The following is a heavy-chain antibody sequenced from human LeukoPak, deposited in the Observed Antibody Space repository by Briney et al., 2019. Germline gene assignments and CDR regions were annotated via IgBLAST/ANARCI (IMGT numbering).Heavy chain of an antibody. V-gene: IGHV1-69*06. CDR1: GYTFTSYG. CDR2: IIPIFGTA. J-gene: IGHJ5*02. D-gene: IGHD3-3*01. CDR3: ARDNTIFGVVHNNWFDP. Sequence: ASVKVSCKASGYTFTSYGISWVRQAPGQGLEWMGGIIPIFGTANYAQKFQGRVTITADKSTSTAYMELSSLRSEDTAVYYCARDNTIFGVVHNNWFDPWGQGTLVTVSS.